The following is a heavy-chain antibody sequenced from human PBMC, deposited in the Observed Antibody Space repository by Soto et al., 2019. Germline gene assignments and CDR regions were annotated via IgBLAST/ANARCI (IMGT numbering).Heavy chain of an antibody. D-gene: IGHD1-26*01. CDR1: GVSISSGDYY. Sequence: QVQLQESGPGLVKPSQTLSLTCAVSGVSISSGDYYWTWIRQPPGKGLEYIGYIYYNGNTYYNPSLKSRVTISLDTSKNHFSLSLRSVTAADTAVYYCARGVVGTTLHDAFDICGQGTMVTVSS. CDR3: ARGVVGTTLHDAFDI. CDR2: IYYNGNT. J-gene: IGHJ3*02. V-gene: IGHV4-30-4*01.